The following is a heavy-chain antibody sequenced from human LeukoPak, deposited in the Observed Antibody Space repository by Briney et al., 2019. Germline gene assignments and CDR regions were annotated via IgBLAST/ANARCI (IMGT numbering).Heavy chain of an antibody. CDR2: IIPIFGTA. D-gene: IGHD1-26*01. CDR3: ARGPTEWELPFQH. J-gene: IGHJ1*01. Sequence: ASVKVSCKASGGTFSSYAISWVRQAPGQGLEWMGRIIPIFGTANYAQKFQGRVTMTRNTSISTAYMELSSLRSEDTAVYYCARGPTEWELPFQHWGQGTLVTVSS. V-gene: IGHV1-69*05. CDR1: GGTFSSYA.